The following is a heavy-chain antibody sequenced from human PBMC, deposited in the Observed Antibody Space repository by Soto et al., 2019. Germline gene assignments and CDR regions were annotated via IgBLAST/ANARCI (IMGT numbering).Heavy chain of an antibody. CDR1: GGSFSGYY. V-gene: IGHV4-34*01. D-gene: IGHD3-16*02. CDR3: ARGLKHLGELSLSYMDV. CDR2: INHSGST. Sequence: PSETLSLTCAFYGGSFSGYYWSWIRQPPGKGLEWIGEINHSGSTNYNPSFKSRVTISVDTSKNQFSLKLSSVTAADTAVYYCARGLKHLGELSLSYMDVWGKGTTVTVSS. J-gene: IGHJ6*03.